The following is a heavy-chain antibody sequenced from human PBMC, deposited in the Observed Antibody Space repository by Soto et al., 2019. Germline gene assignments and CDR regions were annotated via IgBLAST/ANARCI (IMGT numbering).Heavy chain of an antibody. V-gene: IGHV3-30*18. J-gene: IGHJ6*02. CDR1: GFTFSSYG. D-gene: IGHD2-15*01. Sequence: QVQLVESGGGVVQPGRSLRLSCAASGFTFSSYGMHWVRQAPGKGLEWVAVISYDGRNKYYADSVKGRFTISRDNSKHTMYLQINTLRAEDPAVYYCAKDRPDRWSPSGYYGMDVWVQEPTVTASS. CDR2: ISYDGRNK. CDR3: AKDRPDRWSPSGYYGMDV.